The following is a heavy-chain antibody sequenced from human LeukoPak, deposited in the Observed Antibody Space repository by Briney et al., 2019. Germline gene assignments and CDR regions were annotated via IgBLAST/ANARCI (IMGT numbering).Heavy chain of an antibody. D-gene: IGHD2-2*01. J-gene: IGHJ4*02. CDR3: ARHSSQDIVVVPAAWWIDY. Sequence: GESLKISCKGSRYSFTSYWIGWVRQMPGKGLEWMGIIYPGDSDTRYSPSFQGQVTISADKSISTAYLQWSSLKASDTAMYYCARHSSQDIVVVPAAWWIDYWGQGTLVTVSS. CDR2: IYPGDSDT. CDR1: RYSFTSYW. V-gene: IGHV5-51*01.